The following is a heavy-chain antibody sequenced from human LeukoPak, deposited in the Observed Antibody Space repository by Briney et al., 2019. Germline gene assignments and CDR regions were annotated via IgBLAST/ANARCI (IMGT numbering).Heavy chain of an antibody. CDR3: ATEAIVVVTARDYWYFDL. CDR1: GYMFTSYY. D-gene: IGHD2-21*02. CDR2: IIPILGIP. V-gene: IGHV1-69*04. Sequence: SVKVSCKASGYMFTSYYMHWVRQAPGQGLEWMGRIIPILGIPNYAQKFQGRVTITADKSTTTAYMELSSLRSEDTAVYYCATEAIVVVTARDYWYFDLWGRGTLVTVSS. J-gene: IGHJ2*01.